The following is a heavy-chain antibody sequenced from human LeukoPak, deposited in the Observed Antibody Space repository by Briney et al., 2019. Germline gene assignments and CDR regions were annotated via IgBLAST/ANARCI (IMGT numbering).Heavy chain of an antibody. CDR2: IYSSGST. D-gene: IGHD3-10*01. CDR1: GGSISSYY. V-gene: IGHV4-59*01. Sequence: SETLSLTCTVSGGSISSYYWSWIRQPPGKRLEWIGGIYSSGSTNYNPSLKSRVTISVATSKNQFSLKLTSVTAADTAVYYCAREGPGRFGAPGPNVYSIDYWGQGTLVTVSS. CDR3: AREGPGRFGAPGPNVYSIDY. J-gene: IGHJ4*02.